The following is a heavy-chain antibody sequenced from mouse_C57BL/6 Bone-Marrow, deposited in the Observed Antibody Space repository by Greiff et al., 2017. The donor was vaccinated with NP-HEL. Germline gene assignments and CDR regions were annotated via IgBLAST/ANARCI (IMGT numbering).Heavy chain of an antibody. J-gene: IGHJ2*01. CDR1: GYTFTDYY. CDR2: INPNNGGT. CDR3: ARGGDYGSSPYYFDY. Sequence: VQLQQSGPELVKPGASVKISCKASGYTFTDYYMNWVKQSHGKSLEWIGDINPNNGGTSYNQKFKGKATLTVDKSSSTAYMELRSLTSEDSAVYYCARGGDYGSSPYYFDYWGQGTTLTVSS. V-gene: IGHV1-26*01. D-gene: IGHD1-1*01.